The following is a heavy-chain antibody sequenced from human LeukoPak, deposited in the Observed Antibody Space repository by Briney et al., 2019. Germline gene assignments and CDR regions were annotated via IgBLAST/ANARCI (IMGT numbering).Heavy chain of an antibody. CDR3: ARAPRGQQLVVCY. CDR2: IRYDGSNK. V-gene: IGHV3-30*02. J-gene: IGHJ4*02. D-gene: IGHD6-13*01. Sequence: PGGSLRLSCAASGFTFSSYGMHWVRQAPGKGLEWVTFIRYDGSNKYYADSVKGRFTISRDNPKNTLYLQMNSLRAEDTAVYYCARAPRGQQLVVCYWGQGTLVTVSS. CDR1: GFTFSSYG.